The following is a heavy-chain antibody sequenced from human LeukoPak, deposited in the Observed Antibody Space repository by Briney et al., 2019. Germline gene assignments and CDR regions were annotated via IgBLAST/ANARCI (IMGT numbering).Heavy chain of an antibody. V-gene: IGHV4-34*01. CDR1: GDSISSYY. J-gene: IGHJ4*02. CDR2: ISPRGST. CDR3: VRYYFGSESYHNYPNFDH. Sequence: SETLSLTCIVSGDSISSYYWSWIRQPPGKGLEWIGEISPRGSTNYSPSLKSRVTISGDTSKNQFSLQLSSVTAADTAVYYCVRYYFGSESYHNYPNFDHWGQGALVTVSS. D-gene: IGHD3-10*01.